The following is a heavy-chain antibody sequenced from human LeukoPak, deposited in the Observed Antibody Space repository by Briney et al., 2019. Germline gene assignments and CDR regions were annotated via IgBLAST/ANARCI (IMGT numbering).Heavy chain of an antibody. CDR1: GFTFSDHS. J-gene: IGHJ4*02. V-gene: IGHV3-48*04. D-gene: IGHD5-12*01. Sequence: GGSLRLSCTASGFTFSDHSMNWVRQAPGKGLEWVSYISRTSSARYYADSVKGRFSISRDNAKNSLYLQMNSLRGEDTAVYYCASGAHGGHDPTSPLGDWGQGTLVTVSS. CDR3: ASGAHGGHDPTSPLGD. CDR2: ISRTSSAR.